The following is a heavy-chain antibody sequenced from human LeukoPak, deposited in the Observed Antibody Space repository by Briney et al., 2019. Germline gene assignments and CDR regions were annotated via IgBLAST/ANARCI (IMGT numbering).Heavy chain of an antibody. CDR1: GGSFSGYY. Sequence: KASETLSLTCAVYGGSFSGYYWSWIRQPPGEGLEWIGEINHSGSTNYNPSLKSRVTISVDTSRNQFSLKLSSVTAADTAVYYCARGGYGGYYYMDVWGKGTTVTVSS. CDR3: ARGGYGGYYYMDV. D-gene: IGHD1-1*01. J-gene: IGHJ6*03. V-gene: IGHV4-34*01. CDR2: INHSGST.